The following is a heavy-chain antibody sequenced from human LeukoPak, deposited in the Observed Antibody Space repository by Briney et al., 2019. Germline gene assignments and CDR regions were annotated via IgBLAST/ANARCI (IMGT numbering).Heavy chain of an antibody. CDR1: GGSISSGSYY. CDR3: AKPNRWFGDVNAFDI. Sequence: SETLSLTCTVSGGSISSGSYYWRWIRQPAGKGLEWIGRIYTSGSTNYNPSLKSRVTISVDTSKNQFSLKLSSVTAADTAVYYCAKPNRWFGDVNAFDIWGQGTMVTVSS. V-gene: IGHV4-61*02. J-gene: IGHJ3*02. CDR2: IYTSGST. D-gene: IGHD3-10*01.